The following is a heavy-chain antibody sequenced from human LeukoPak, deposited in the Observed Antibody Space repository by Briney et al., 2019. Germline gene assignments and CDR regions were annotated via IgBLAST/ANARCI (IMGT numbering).Heavy chain of an antibody. CDR2: INHSGST. Sequence: PSETLSLTCAVSGGSFSGYYWSWIRQPPGKGLEWIGEINHSGSTNYNPSLKSRVTISVDTSKNQFSLKLSSVTAADTAVYYCARGGYSYVLRWGQGALVTVSS. V-gene: IGHV4-34*01. CDR1: GGSFSGYY. J-gene: IGHJ4*02. CDR3: ARGGYSYVLR. D-gene: IGHD5-18*01.